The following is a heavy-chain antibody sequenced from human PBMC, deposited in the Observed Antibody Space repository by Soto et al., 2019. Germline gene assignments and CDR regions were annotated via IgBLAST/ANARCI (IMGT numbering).Heavy chain of an antibody. V-gene: IGHV3-9*01. Sequence: EVQLVESGGGLVQPGMSLRLSCAASGFTFDDYAMHWVRQAPGKCLEWVSGISWNSDKIDYADSVRGRFTISRDNAKNSLYLQMNSLRAEDTALYYCTKEVGSAGGWFDPWGQGTLVTVSS. CDR3: TKEVGSAGGWFDP. CDR1: GFTFDDYA. J-gene: IGHJ5*02. D-gene: IGHD3-10*01. CDR2: ISWNSDKI.